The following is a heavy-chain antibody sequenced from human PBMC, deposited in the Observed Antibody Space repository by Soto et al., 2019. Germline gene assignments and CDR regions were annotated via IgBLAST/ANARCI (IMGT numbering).Heavy chain of an antibody. Sequence: PGESLKISCKGFGYSFTSYWIGWLRQMPGKGLEWMGIIYPDDSDTRYSPSFQGQVTISADKSISTPYLQWNRLKASDPALYYWARGGVNGNYNWFDPGGKGTLVTVS. D-gene: IGHD1-7*01. CDR2: IYPDDSDT. V-gene: IGHV5-51*01. CDR1: GYSFTSYW. CDR3: ARGGVNGNYNWFDP. J-gene: IGHJ5*02.